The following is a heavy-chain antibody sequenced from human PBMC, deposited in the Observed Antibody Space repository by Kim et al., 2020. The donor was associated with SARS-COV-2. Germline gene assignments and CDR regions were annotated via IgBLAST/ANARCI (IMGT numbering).Heavy chain of an antibody. J-gene: IGHJ3*02. CDR1: GGTFSSYA. CDR3: ARESVVVPAAMCCAFDI. Sequence: SVKVSCKASGGTFSSYAISWVRQAPGQGLEWMGGIIPIFGTANYAQKFQGRVTITADESTSTAYMELSSLRSEDTAVYYCARESVVVPAAMCCAFDIWGQGTMVTVSS. V-gene: IGHV1-69*13. D-gene: IGHD2-2*01. CDR2: IIPIFGTA.